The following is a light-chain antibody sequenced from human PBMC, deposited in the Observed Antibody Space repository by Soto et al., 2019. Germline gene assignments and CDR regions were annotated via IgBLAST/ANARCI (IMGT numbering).Light chain of an antibody. CDR1: QSVSSN. CDR2: GAS. J-gene: IGKJ1*01. Sequence: EIVSTQSPGTLSLSPGERATLSCRASQSVSSNLDWYQQKPGQAPRLLIYGASSRATGIPDRFSGSGSGTDFTLTISRLESEDFAVYYCQQYGSSPGTFGQGTKVEIK. V-gene: IGKV3-20*01. CDR3: QQYGSSPGT.